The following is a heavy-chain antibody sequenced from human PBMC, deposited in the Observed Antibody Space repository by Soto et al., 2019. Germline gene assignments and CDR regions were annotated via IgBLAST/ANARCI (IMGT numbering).Heavy chain of an antibody. CDR3: AMVDVYVTPSPQDV. CDR2: INAYNGNT. CDR1: GYSFTRYG. V-gene: IGHV1-18*01. J-gene: IGHJ6*02. Sequence: QVHLVQSGAEVKNPGASVRASCKPSGYSFTRYGIGWPRQAPEQGLEWMGWINAYNGNTNYAQNLQGRLTLTTDTSTTTAYMELRSLRSNDTAIYYCAMVDVYVTPSPQDVWGQGTTVTVSS. D-gene: IGHD3-16*01.